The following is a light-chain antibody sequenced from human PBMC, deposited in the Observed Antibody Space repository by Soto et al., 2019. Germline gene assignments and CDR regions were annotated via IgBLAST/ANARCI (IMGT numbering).Light chain of an antibody. CDR2: KAS. J-gene: IGKJ5*01. CDR1: ESISRW. Sequence: IQMTQSPSTLSASVLYRFTISFRASESISRWLSWYQQKPGKAPKLLIYKASSLESGVPSRFSATVSGTEFSLTITSLQPEDFATYYCQQLFDSPITFGQGTRLEIK. CDR3: QQLFDSPIT. V-gene: IGKV1-5*03.